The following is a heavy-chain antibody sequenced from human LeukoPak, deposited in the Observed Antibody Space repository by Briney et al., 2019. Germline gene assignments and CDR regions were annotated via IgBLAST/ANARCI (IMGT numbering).Heavy chain of an antibody. CDR2: ISGSGGST. D-gene: IGHD4-17*01. CDR3: AKVTTVVTGYFDY. J-gene: IGHJ4*02. V-gene: IGHV3-23*01. CDR1: GFTFSSYA. Sequence: GGSLRLSCAASGFTFSSYAMSWVRQAPGKGLERVSAISGSGGSTYYADSVKGRFTISRDNSKNTLYLQMNSLRAEDTAVYYCAKVTTVVTGYFDYWGQGTLVTVSS.